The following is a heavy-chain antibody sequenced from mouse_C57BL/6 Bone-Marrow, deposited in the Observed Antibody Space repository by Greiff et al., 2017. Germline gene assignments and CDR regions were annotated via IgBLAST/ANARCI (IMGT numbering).Heavy chain of an antibody. J-gene: IGHJ2*01. CDR2: ISSGGSYT. CDR3: ARQITSFDY. CDR1: GFTFSSFG. D-gene: IGHD1-1*01. V-gene: IGHV5-6*01. Sequence: EVTLMESGGDLVKSGGSLKLSCAASGFTFSSFGMSWVRQTPDKRLEWVATISSGGSYTYYPASVMGRFTISRDNAKNTLYLQMSSLKSEDTAMYYCARQITSFDYWGQGTTLTVSS.